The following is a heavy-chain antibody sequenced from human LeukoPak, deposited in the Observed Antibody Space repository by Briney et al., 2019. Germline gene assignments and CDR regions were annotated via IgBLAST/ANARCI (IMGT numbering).Heavy chain of an antibody. CDR3: ARMVRGVIDAFEI. Sequence: SYTLSLTCTLAGGSISSYYWSWVRQPPGKGKEWIADIYYSGTTKYNASLKSRVTMSVDTSKNQFSLKLSSVTAADTAVYYCARMVRGVIDAFEIWGQGTMVTVSS. D-gene: IGHD3-10*01. CDR2: IYYSGTT. V-gene: IGHV4-59*07. CDR1: GGSISSYY. J-gene: IGHJ3*02.